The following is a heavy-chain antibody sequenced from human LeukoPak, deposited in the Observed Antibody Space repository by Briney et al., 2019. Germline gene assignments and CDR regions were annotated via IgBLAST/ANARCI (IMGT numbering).Heavy chain of an antibody. Sequence: PGGSLRLSCEVSGFTFSNAWMSWVRQAPGKGLEWVANIKQDGSEKYYVDSVKGRFTISRDNAKNSLYLQMNSLRAEDTAVYYCARRRGSYSDDYWGQGTLVTVSS. V-gene: IGHV3-7*01. CDR2: IKQDGSEK. CDR3: ARRRGSYSDDY. D-gene: IGHD1-26*01. J-gene: IGHJ4*02. CDR1: GFTFSNAW.